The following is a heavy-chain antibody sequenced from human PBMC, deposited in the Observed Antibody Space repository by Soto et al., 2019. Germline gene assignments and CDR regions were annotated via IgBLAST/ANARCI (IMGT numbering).Heavy chain of an antibody. Sequence: GGSLKLSCAASGFTFRSFAMGWVRQAPGKGLEWVSGISGSGGGTYYADSVKGRFTISRDNSKNTLYLQMNTLRVEDTAIYYCAKGYFDWLSHVYFDYWGQGTLVTVSS. CDR1: GFTFRSFA. D-gene: IGHD3-9*01. J-gene: IGHJ4*02. V-gene: IGHV3-23*01. CDR2: ISGSGGGT. CDR3: AKGYFDWLSHVYFDY.